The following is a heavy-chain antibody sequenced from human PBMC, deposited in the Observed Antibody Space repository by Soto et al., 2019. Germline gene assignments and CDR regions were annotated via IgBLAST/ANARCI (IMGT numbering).Heavy chain of an antibody. CDR2: VYHSGFT. CDR3: AGGMRDGYNPFDY. V-gene: IGHV4-4*02. D-gene: IGHD5-12*01. J-gene: IGHJ4*02. Sequence: SETLSLTCAVSGGSISSSNWWSWVRQPPGKGLEWIGEVYHSGFTTYNPYLKSRVTISVEKSKNQFSLKLSSVTAADTAVYYCAGGMRDGYNPFDYWGQGTLVTVSS. CDR1: GGSISSSNW.